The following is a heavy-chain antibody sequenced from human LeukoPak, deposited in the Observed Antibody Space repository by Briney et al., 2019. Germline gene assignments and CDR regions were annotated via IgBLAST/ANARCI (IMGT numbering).Heavy chain of an antibody. CDR1: GYTFTGYY. CDR3: ASTAAVAGWFDP. CDR2: ISAYNGNT. V-gene: IGHV1-18*04. J-gene: IGHJ5*02. D-gene: IGHD6-19*01. Sequence: ASVKVSCKASGYTFTGYYMHWVRQAPGQGLEWMGWISAYNGNTNYAQKLQGRVTMTTDTPTSTAYMELRSLRSDDTAVYYRASTAAVAGWFDPWGQGTLVTVSS.